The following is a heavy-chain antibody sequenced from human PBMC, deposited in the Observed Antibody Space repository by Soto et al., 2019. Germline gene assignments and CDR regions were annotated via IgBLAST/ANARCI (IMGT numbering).Heavy chain of an antibody. CDR2: VSTSGNV. CDR3: ARDNNDFWSLYPLAFDY. Sequence: PSETLSLTCTVSGGSLTKYYWSWIRQPAGKGLEWIGRVSTSGNVVSKASLRSRLTMSVDTSKNQFSLRLTSVTAADTAVYYCARDNNDFWSLYPLAFDYWGQGALVTVFS. D-gene: IGHD3-3*01. J-gene: IGHJ4*02. V-gene: IGHV4-4*07. CDR1: GGSLTKYY.